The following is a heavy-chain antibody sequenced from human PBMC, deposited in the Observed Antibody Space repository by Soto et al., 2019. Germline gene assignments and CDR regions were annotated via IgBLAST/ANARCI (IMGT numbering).Heavy chain of an antibody. CDR1: GFTFSSYP. Sequence: EVQLVESGGGLVQPGGSLRLSCSASGFTFSSYPMHWVRQAPGKGLEYVSAISGDGFRTYYADSVKGRVTISRDNSMATLFLQMSSLRAEDTAVYYCVKRGSSIAAIDSWGQGTLVTVSS. CDR3: VKRGSSIAAIDS. V-gene: IGHV3-64D*08. J-gene: IGHJ5*01. CDR2: ISGDGFRT. D-gene: IGHD6-25*01.